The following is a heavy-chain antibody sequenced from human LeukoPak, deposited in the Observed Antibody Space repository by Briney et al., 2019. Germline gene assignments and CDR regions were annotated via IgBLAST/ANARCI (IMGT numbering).Heavy chain of an antibody. CDR1: GYTFTSYD. CDR2: MNPNSGNT. CDR3: ARGAGELLDYYYYMDV. J-gene: IGHJ6*03. D-gene: IGHD1-26*01. Sequence: ASVKVSCKASGYTFTSYDINWVRQATGQGLEWMGWMNPNSGNTGYAQKFQGRVTITRNTSISTAYMELSSLRSEDTSVYYCARGAGELLDYYYYMDVWGKGTTVTVSS. V-gene: IGHV1-8*03.